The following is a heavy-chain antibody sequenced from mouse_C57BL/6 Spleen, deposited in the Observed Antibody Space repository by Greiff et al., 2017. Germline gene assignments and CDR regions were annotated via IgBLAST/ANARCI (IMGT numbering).Heavy chain of an antibody. Sequence: EVMLVESGGDLVKSGGSLQLSCAASGFTFSCYGMSWVRQTPDKRLEWVATFSSVGSYTYSPDSVKGRLTIYRDNAKTTRYLQMSSLKSEDTAMYYCARVAGYCDYWRQGATLTVTS. CDR1: GFTFSCYG. V-gene: IGHV5-6*01. J-gene: IGHJ2*01. CDR3: ARVAGYCDY. CDR2: FSSVGSYT.